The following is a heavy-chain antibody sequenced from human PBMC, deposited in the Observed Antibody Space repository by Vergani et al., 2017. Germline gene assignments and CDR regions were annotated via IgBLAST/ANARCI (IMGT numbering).Heavy chain of an antibody. CDR2: INPSGGST. D-gene: IGHD4-23*01. V-gene: IGHV1-46*01. CDR3: ARAVTVDYFDY. Sequence: QVQLVQSGAEVKKPGASVKVSCQASGYTFTSYYIHWVRQAPGQGLEWMGIINPSGGSTNYAQKFQGRVTMTRDTSTSTVFMELSSLRSEDTAVYYCARAVTVDYFDYWGQGTLVTVSS. J-gene: IGHJ4*02. CDR1: GYTFTSYY.